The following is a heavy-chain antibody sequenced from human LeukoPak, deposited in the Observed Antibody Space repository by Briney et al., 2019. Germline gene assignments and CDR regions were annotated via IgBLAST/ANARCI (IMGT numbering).Heavy chain of an antibody. Sequence: SETLSLTCTVSGYFISSGYYWGWIRQPPGKGLEWIGSIYHSGSTYYNPSLKSRVTISVDTSKNQFSLKLSSVTAADTAVYYCASEEVVVVTYDAFDIWGQGTMVTVSS. CDR2: IYHSGST. D-gene: IGHD2-21*02. J-gene: IGHJ3*02. V-gene: IGHV4-38-2*02. CDR1: GYFISSGYY. CDR3: ASEEVVVVTYDAFDI.